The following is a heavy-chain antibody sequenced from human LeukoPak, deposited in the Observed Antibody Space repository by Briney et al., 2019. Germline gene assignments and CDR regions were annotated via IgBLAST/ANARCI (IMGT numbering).Heavy chain of an antibody. CDR2: IWYDGTNK. Sequence: HSGGSLRLSCAASGFSFSSYGMHWVRQAPGKGLEWVAVIWYDGTNKYYADSVKGRFTISRDNSKNTLYLQMNSLRAEDTAVYYCARGLGTDWYFDLWGRGTLVTVSS. CDR3: ARGLGTDWYFDL. CDR1: GFSFSSYG. J-gene: IGHJ2*01. V-gene: IGHV3-33*01. D-gene: IGHD7-27*01.